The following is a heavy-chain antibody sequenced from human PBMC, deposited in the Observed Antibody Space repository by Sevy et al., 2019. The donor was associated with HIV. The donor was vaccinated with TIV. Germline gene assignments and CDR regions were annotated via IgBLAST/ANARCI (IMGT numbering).Heavy chain of an antibody. CDR1: GFTFNSYA. J-gene: IGHJ3*02. V-gene: IGHV3-23*01. CDR2: LSGGGEST. D-gene: IGHD3-10*01. CDR3: AKVGPVVRRVITDAFDI. Sequence: GGSLRLSCAASGFTFNSYAMSWVSQAPGTGLEWVSGLSGGGESTYYADSVKGRFTISRDNSKNTLYLQMNSLRAEDPAIYYCAKVGPVVRRVITDAFDIWGQGKMVTVSS.